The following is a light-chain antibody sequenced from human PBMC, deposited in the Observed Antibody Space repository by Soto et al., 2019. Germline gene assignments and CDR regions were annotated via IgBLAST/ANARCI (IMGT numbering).Light chain of an antibody. CDR2: DAS. Sequence: DFQMTQSPSTLSASVGDRVTITCRASQNIRSRLAWFQQKPGKAPKLLIYDASSLQSGVPSRFSGSGSGTDFTFTISSLQPEDFATYYCQQSYSQWTFGQGTKVDIK. CDR1: QNIRSR. V-gene: IGKV1-5*01. J-gene: IGKJ1*01. CDR3: QQSYSQWT.